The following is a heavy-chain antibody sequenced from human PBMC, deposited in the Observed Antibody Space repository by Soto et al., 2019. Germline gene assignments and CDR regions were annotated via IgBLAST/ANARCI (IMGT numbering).Heavy chain of an antibody. D-gene: IGHD1-26*01. J-gene: IGHJ4*01. Sequence: SQTLWLTCAISGDSVSSNSAGWSWVRQSPSRGLEWLGRTYYRSKWYYEYAVSVRGRITINPDTSKNQYSLQLNSVTPEDTAVYFCARGEQYSGRIFDYWGQGTLVTVSS. CDR2: TYYRSKWYY. V-gene: IGHV6-1*01. CDR3: ARGEQYSGRIFDY. CDR1: GDSVSSNSAG.